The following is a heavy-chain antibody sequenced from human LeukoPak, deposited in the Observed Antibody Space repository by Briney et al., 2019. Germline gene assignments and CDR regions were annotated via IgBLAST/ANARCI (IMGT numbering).Heavy chain of an antibody. V-gene: IGHV3-64*01. D-gene: IGHD3-22*01. CDR2: ISSNGGST. CDR1: GFTFSSYA. J-gene: IGHJ1*01. CDR3: AKDYYDSSSAEYFQH. Sequence: PGGSLRLSCAASGFTFSSYAMHWVRQAPGKGLEYVSAISSNGGSTYYANSVKGRFTISRDNSKNTLYLQMGSLRAEDTAVYYCAKDYYDSSSAEYFQHWGQGTLVTVSS.